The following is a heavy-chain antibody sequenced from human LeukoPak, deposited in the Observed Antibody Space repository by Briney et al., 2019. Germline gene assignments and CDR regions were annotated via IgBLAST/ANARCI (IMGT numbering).Heavy chain of an antibody. CDR3: TRELEYRGSPDDAFDI. CDR1: GFSFSYFW. Sequence: PGGSLRLSCAASGFSFSYFWMHWVRQAPGKGLVWVSRINRDGSGTSYADSVKGRFTISRDNAKNTLPLQMNSLRAEDTAVYYCTRELEYRGSPDDAFDIWGQGTMVTVSS. V-gene: IGHV3-74*01. J-gene: IGHJ3*02. CDR2: INRDGSGT. D-gene: IGHD1-26*01.